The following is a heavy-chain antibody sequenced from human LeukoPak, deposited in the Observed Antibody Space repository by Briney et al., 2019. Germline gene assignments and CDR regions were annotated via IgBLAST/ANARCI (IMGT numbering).Heavy chain of an antibody. CDR2: IIPILGIA. J-gene: IGHJ4*02. V-gene: IGHV1-69*04. D-gene: IGHD2-2*01. Sequence: SVKVYCKASGGTFSSYAISWVRQAPGQGLEWMRRIIPILGIANYAQKFQGRVTITADKSTSTAYMELSSLRSEDTAVYYCARDLSSLGYCSSTSCSSPYWGQGTLVTVSS. CDR3: ARDLSSLGYCSSTSCSSPY. CDR1: GGTFSSYA.